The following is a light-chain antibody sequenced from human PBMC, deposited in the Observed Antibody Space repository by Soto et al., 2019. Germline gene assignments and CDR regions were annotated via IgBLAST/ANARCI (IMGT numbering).Light chain of an antibody. Sequence: EIVLTQSPGTLSLSPGERATLSCRASQSVSSSYLAWYQHKPGQAPRLLISGTSSRATDIPDRFRRSGSGRDFVLNISRLEPEEFGMYYCQQHSSSPRTFGQGTKVDIK. CDR1: QSVSSSY. J-gene: IGKJ1*01. V-gene: IGKV3-20*01. CDR3: QQHSSSPRT. CDR2: GTS.